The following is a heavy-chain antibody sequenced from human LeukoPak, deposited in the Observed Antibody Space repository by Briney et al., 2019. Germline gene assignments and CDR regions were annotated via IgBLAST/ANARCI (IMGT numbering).Heavy chain of an antibody. CDR3: TRDFGRSSYYFDF. J-gene: IGHJ4*02. V-gene: IGHV3-7*01. CDR1: GFTFSSYW. D-gene: IGHD3-3*01. Sequence: GGSLRLSCAASGFTFSSYWMSWVRQAPGKGLEWVANIKQDGSEKYYVDSVRGRLTISRDNAENSLFLQMNRLRVEDTAVYYCTRDFGRSSYYFDFWGQGTLVTVSS. CDR2: IKQDGSEK.